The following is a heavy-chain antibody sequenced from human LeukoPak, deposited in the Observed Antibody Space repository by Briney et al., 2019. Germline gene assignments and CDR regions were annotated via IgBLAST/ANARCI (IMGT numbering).Heavy chain of an antibody. J-gene: IGHJ4*02. Sequence: SETLSLTCTVSGGSISSYYWSWIRQPPGKGLEWIGYIYYSGSTNYNPSLKSRVTISVDTSKNQFSLKLSSVTAADTAVYYCARRRGYSGSQSFDYWGQGTPVTVSS. CDR2: IYYSGST. CDR3: ARRRGYSGSQSFDY. CDR1: GGSISSYY. V-gene: IGHV4-59*12. D-gene: IGHD5-12*01.